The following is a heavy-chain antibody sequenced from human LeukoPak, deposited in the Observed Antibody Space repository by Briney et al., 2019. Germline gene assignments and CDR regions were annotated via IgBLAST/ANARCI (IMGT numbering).Heavy chain of an antibody. V-gene: IGHV4-30-4*01. J-gene: IGHJ4*02. D-gene: IGHD2-8*01. CDR2: IYYSGST. CDR3: ATANGGRDY. CDR1: GGSISSGDYF. Sequence: SQTLSLTCTVSGGSISSGDYFWSWIRQPPGKGLEWIGYIYYSGSTNYNPSLKSRVTFSVDKSKNQFSLKLSSMTAADTAVYYCATANGGRDYWGQGTLVTVSS.